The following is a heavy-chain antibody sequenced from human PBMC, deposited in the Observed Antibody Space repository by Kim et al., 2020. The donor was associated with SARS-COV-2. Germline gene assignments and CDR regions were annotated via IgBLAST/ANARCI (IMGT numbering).Heavy chain of an antibody. Sequence: SETLSLTCAVYGGSFSGYYWSWIRQPPGKGLEWIGEINHSGSTNYNPSLKSRVTISVDTSKNQFSLKLSSVTAADTAVYYCARDYGGDYDFWSGYAYWG. CDR3: ARDYGGDYDFWSGYAY. J-gene: IGHJ4*01. D-gene: IGHD3-3*01. CDR2: INHSGST. CDR1: GGSFSGYY. V-gene: IGHV4-34*01.